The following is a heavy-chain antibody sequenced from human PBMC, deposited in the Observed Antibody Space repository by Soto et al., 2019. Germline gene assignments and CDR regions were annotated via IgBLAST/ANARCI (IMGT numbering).Heavy chain of an antibody. Sequence: EVLLVESGGGLVQPGGSLRLSCAASGFTFITYWMSWVRQAPGKGLEWVANIKQDGSEQFYVDSVKGRFTISRDNAKNSLSLQMNSLRAEDTAVYFGARLPHPGIAVAGTVYWGQGTLVTVSS. J-gene: IGHJ4*02. CDR2: IKQDGSEQ. CDR3: ARLPHPGIAVAGTVY. CDR1: GFTFITYW. V-gene: IGHV3-7*05. D-gene: IGHD6-19*01.